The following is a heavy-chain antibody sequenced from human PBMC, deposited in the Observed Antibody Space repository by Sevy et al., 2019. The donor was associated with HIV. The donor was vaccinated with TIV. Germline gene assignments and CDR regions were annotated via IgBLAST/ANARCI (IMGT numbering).Heavy chain of an antibody. V-gene: IGHV3-23*01. Sequence: GGSLRLSCAASGFNFLSYVISWVRQTPGQGLEWVSSISSSGGFTYYADSVKGRFTISRDNSKNSVDLQINSLRADDTAVYFCVKEESGGYFWGQGTLVTVSS. CDR2: ISSSGGFT. CDR1: GFNFLSYV. J-gene: IGHJ4*02. CDR3: VKEESGGYF. D-gene: IGHD6-19*01.